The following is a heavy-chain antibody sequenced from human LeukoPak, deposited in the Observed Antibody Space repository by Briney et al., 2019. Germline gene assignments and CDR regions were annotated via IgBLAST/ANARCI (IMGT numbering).Heavy chain of an antibody. CDR1: GYSITSGYY. D-gene: IGHD3-22*01. CDR3: ARLVRRQYYYGSGGYSYFDS. J-gene: IGHJ4*02. CDR2: IYHSGST. V-gene: IGHV4-38-2*02. Sequence: PSETLSLTCTVSGYSITSGYYWGWIRQPPGKGLEWIGSIYHSGSTYYNPSLKSRVTISVDTSKNQFSLKLSSMTAADTAMYYCARLVRRQYYYGSGGYSYFDSWGQGTLVTVSS.